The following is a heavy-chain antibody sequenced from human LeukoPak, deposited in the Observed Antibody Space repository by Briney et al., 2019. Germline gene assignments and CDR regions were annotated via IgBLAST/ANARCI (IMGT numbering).Heavy chain of an antibody. J-gene: IGHJ4*02. Sequence: ASVKVSCKASGYTFTSYDINWVRQATGQGLEWMGWMNPNSGNTDYAQKFQGRVTMTRNTSISTAYMELSSLRSEDTAVYYCASSPSGSYYQFDYWGQGTLVTVSS. CDR3: ASSPSGSYYQFDY. D-gene: IGHD1-26*01. V-gene: IGHV1-8*01. CDR2: MNPNSGNT. CDR1: GYTFTSYD.